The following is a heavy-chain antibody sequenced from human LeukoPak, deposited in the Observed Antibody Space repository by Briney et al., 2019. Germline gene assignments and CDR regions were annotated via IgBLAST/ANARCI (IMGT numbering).Heavy chain of an antibody. Sequence: GGSLRLSCAASGFIFSTYAMYWVRQAPGKGLEWVSAIDGSGVYTYYVDSVKGRFTISRDNSKNTLYLQMNSLRLEDTAVYYCARDLKIAAADYYFDYWGRGTLVTVSS. CDR3: ARDLKIAAADYYFDY. D-gene: IGHD6-13*01. V-gene: IGHV3-23*01. CDR2: IDGSGVYT. J-gene: IGHJ4*02. CDR1: GFIFSTYA.